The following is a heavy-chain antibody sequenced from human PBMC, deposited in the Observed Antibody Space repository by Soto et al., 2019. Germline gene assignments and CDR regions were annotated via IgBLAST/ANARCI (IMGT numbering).Heavy chain of an antibody. V-gene: IGHV3-23*01. CDR3: ANHNRLYYDILTGYYDN. CDR1: GFTFSSYA. J-gene: IGHJ4*02. Sequence: GGSLRLSCAASGFTFSSYAMSWVRQAPGKGLEWVSAISGSGGSTYYADSVKGRFTISRDNSKNTLYLQMNSLRAEDTAVYSGANHNRLYYDILTGYYDNWGQGTLVTVSS. D-gene: IGHD3-9*01. CDR2: ISGSGGST.